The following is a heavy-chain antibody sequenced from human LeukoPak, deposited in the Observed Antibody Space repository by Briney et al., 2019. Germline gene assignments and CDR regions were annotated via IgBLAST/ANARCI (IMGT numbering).Heavy chain of an antibody. CDR2: IRSKAYGGTT. CDR1: GFTFSDYY. V-gene: IGHV3-49*04. CDR3: SRADYYGSGSPISLDV. J-gene: IGHJ6*04. D-gene: IGHD3-10*01. Sequence: PGGSLRLSCAASGFTFSDYYMSWVRQAPGKGLEGVAFIRSKAYGGTTEYAASVKGRFTISRDDSKSIAYLQMNSLKTEDTAVYYCSRADYYGSGSPISLDVWGKGTTVTVSS.